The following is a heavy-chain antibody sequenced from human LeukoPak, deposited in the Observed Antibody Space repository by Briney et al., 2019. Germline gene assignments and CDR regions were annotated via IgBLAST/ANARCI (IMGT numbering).Heavy chain of an antibody. CDR1: GGPCCGYY. CDR2: VYPSGST. V-gene: IGHV4-34*01. D-gene: IGHD3-22*01. Sequence: SETLSLTCAVYGGPCCGYYWIWMRQTPEKGRVWIGEVYPSGSTRYNPPLKSRVTISVDTSKNQYSLKLSSVTAADTAVYYCAKGRQDVTMIVVVMTAVSYYLDVWGKETTVTVS. CDR3: AKGRQDVTMIVVVMTAVSYYLDV. J-gene: IGHJ6*03.